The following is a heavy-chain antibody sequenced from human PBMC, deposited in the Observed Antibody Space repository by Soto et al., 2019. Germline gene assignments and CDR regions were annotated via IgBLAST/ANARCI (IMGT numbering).Heavy chain of an antibody. J-gene: IGHJ6*02. CDR3: ARDVTGTTFKRYYYYGMDV. D-gene: IGHD1-7*01. CDR1: GYTFTSYA. Sequence: GASVKVSCKASGYTFTSYAMHWVRQAPGQRLEWMGWINAGNGNTKYSQKFQGRVTITRDTSASTAYMELSSLRSEDTAVYYCARDVTGTTFKRYYYYGMDVWGQGTTVTVSS. CDR2: INAGNGNT. V-gene: IGHV1-3*01.